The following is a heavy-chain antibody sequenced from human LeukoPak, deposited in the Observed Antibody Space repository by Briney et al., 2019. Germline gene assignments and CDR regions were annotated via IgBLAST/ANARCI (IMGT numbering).Heavy chain of an antibody. CDR1: GFTFSNYA. CDR3: AKTYSSGWTKFDY. Sequence: PGGSLRLSCAASGFTFSNYAMSWVRQAPGKGLEWVSAISGSGGSTYYADSVKGRFTISRDNSKNTLYLQMNSLRAEDTAVYYCAKTYSSGWTKFDYWGQGTLVTVSS. J-gene: IGHJ4*02. V-gene: IGHV3-23*01. D-gene: IGHD6-19*01. CDR2: ISGSGGST.